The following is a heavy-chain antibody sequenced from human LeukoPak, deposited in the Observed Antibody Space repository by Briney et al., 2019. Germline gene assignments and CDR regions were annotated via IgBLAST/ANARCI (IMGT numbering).Heavy chain of an antibody. Sequence: GGSLRLSCAASGFTFSSYAMSWVRQAPGKGLEWVSAICGSGGSTYYADSVKGRFTISRDNSMNTLSLQMNSLRAEDTALYYCAKSSSWTYHYLDYWGQGALVTVSS. J-gene: IGHJ4*02. CDR1: GFTFSSYA. D-gene: IGHD6-13*01. CDR3: AKSSSWTYHYLDY. V-gene: IGHV3-23*01. CDR2: ICGSGGST.